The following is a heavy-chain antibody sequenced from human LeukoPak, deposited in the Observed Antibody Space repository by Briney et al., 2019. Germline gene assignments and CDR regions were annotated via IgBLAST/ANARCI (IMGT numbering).Heavy chain of an antibody. CDR1: GGSFSGYY. CDR2: INHSGST. J-gene: IGHJ5*02. CDR3: ARSRGGLPWS. V-gene: IGHV4-34*01. Sequence: SETLSLTCAVYGGSFSGYYWSWIRQPPGKGLEWIGEINHSGSTNYNPSLKSRVTISVDTSKNQFSLKLSSVTAADTAAYYCARSRGGLPWSWGQGTLVTVSS. D-gene: IGHD4-23*01.